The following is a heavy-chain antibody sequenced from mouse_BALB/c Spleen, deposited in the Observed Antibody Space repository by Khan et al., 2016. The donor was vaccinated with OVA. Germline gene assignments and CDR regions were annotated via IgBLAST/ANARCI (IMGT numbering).Heavy chain of an antibody. CDR3: ARGNYYGYAVDY. J-gene: IGHJ4*01. V-gene: IGHV3-2*02. D-gene: IGHD1-1*01. CDR1: GYSITSNYA. CDR2: ISYSGST. Sequence: EVQLVESGPGLVKPSQSLSLTCTVTGYSITSNYAWNWIRQLPGNKLEWMGYISYSGSTSYNPSLKSRISITRDTSKNQFFLQLNSVTTEDAATYYCARGNYYGYAVDYWGQGTSVTVSS.